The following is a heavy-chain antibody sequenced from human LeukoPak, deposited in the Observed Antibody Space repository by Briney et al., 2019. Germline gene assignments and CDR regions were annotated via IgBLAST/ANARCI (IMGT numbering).Heavy chain of an antibody. V-gene: IGHV4-39*01. CDR2: IYYSGST. J-gene: IGHJ4*02. Sequence: SETLSLTCTASGVSISSSSYYWVWIRQPPGQGLEWLASIYYSGSTYYNPSLKSRVTLSVDPSKNQCPLKLSSVTAADTAVYYCARHDYGDYGEGDWGQGTLVTVSS. CDR1: GVSISSSSYY. D-gene: IGHD4-17*01. CDR3: ARHDYGDYGEGD.